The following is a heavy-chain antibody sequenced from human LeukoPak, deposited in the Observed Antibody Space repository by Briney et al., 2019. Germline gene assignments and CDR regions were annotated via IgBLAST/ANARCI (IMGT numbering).Heavy chain of an antibody. CDR3: LGYGGKSF. Sequence: GGSLRLSCAASGFTFSSYARSWVRQAPGKGLEWVSQIENVGFTHYADSVKGRFTISRDNSENTIYLQMNSLRAEDTALYYCLGYGGKSFWGQRTLVTVSS. V-gene: IGHV3-23*01. CDR1: GFTFSSYA. J-gene: IGHJ4*02. D-gene: IGHD4-23*01. CDR2: IENVGFT.